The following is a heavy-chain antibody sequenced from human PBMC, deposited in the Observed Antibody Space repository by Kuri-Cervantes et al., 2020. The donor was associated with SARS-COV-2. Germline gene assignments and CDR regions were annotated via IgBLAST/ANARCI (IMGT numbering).Heavy chain of an antibody. J-gene: IGHJ4*02. Sequence: ASLMVFCRASGYTFTSDAMHWGRQDPGQRLEWMGGINAGNGNTKDSQKFKGRVTITRDTSASTAYMELRSLRSEDTAVYYCAIDRGDGYNHFDYWGQGTLVTVSS. CDR2: INAGNGNT. V-gene: IGHV1-3*01. D-gene: IGHD5-24*01. CDR1: GYTFTSDA. CDR3: AIDRGDGYNHFDY.